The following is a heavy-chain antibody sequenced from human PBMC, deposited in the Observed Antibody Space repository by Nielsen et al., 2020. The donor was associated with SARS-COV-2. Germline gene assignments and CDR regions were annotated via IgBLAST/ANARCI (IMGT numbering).Heavy chain of an antibody. D-gene: IGHD3-16*01. CDR3: VRGLQVPNGLAHR. CDR1: GFTFSTYW. CDR2: LNSDGSTT. V-gene: IGHV3-74*01. Sequence: GESLKISCAASGFTFSTYWMHWVRQAPGKVLVWVSRLNSDGSTTTYADSVKGRFTISRDNAKNTLYLQMNSLRAEDTAVYYCVRGLQVPNGLAHRWGQGTLVTVSS. J-gene: IGHJ4*02.